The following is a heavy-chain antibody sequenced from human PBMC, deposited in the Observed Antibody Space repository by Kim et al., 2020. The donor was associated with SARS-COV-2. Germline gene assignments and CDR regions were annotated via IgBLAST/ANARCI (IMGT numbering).Heavy chain of an antibody. CDR1: GFTFSSYA. Sequence: GGSLRLSCAASGFTFSSYAMHWVRQAPGKGLEWVAVISYDGSNKYYADSVKGRFTISRDNSKNTLYLQMNSLRAEDTAVYYCARDRRALSPTGTPYSYGRYYYYYGMDVWGQGTTVTVSS. D-gene: IGHD5-18*01. J-gene: IGHJ6*02. V-gene: IGHV3-30*04. CDR3: ARDRRALSPTGTPYSYGRYYYYYGMDV. CDR2: ISYDGSNK.